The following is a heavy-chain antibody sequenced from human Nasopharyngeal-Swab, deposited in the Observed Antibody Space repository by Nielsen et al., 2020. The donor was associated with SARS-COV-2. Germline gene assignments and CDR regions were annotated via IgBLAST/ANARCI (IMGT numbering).Heavy chain of an antibody. D-gene: IGHD3-3*01. J-gene: IGHJ3*02. CDR3: ARHTYYDFWSGYYQGDAFDI. Sequence: SETLSLTCTVSGGSISSGGYYWSWIRQHPGKGLEWIGSIYYSGSTYYNPSLKSRVTISVDTSKNQFSLKLSSVTAADTAVYYCARHTYYDFWSGYYQGDAFDIWGQGTMVTVSS. V-gene: IGHV4-39*01. CDR1: GGSISSGGYY. CDR2: IYYSGST.